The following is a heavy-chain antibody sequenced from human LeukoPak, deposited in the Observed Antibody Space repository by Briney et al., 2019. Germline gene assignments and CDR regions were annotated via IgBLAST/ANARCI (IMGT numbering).Heavy chain of an antibody. Sequence: GGALRLSCTASGFTLGDYAMSWVREAPGKGVGWGGFIRSKAYGGTTEYAPSVKGRFTISRDASTSSACLRIDSLPTEHTAVYYCPREADARSDSSGWFLFDYWGQGPLVTVSS. J-gene: IGHJ4*02. CDR3: PREADARSDSSGWFLFDY. CDR1: GFTLGDYA. D-gene: IGHD6-19*01. V-gene: IGHV3-49*04. CDR2: IRSKAYGGTT.